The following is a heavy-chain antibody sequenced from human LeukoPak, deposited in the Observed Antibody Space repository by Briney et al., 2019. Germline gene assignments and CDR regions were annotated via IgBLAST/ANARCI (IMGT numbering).Heavy chain of an antibody. CDR3: ARSWESKTHFDY. J-gene: IGHJ4*02. Sequence: GESLKISCKGSGFSFTAYWIGWVRQVPGKGLGWMGIIFPDDSDTRYSPSFQGQVTISADKSISTAYLQWSGLKASDTAMYYCARSWESKTHFDYWGQGTLVTVSS. V-gene: IGHV5-51*01. D-gene: IGHD1-26*01. CDR1: GFSFTAYW. CDR2: IFPDDSDT.